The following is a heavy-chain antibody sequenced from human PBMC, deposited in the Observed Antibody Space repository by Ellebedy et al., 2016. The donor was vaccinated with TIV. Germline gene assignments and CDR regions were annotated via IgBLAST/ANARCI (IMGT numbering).Heavy chain of an antibody. CDR3: AKDRSGTATSGGWDQDFDS. CDR1: GFTFDDYA. V-gene: IGHV3-23*01. Sequence: PGGSLRLSCAASGFTFDDYAMGWVRQAPGKGLEWVAAISGRGYATYYAASVRGRFVISRDNFRNMLFVQMNSLRVEDTAVYYCAKDRSGTATSGGWDQDFDSWGQGTLVTVSA. CDR2: ISGRGYAT. J-gene: IGHJ4*02. D-gene: IGHD6-19*01.